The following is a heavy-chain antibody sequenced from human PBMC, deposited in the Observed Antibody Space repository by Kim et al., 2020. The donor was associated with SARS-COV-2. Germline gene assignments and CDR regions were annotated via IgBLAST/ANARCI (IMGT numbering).Heavy chain of an antibody. CDR1: GYTLTELS. V-gene: IGHV1-24*01. D-gene: IGHD3-16*02. J-gene: IGHJ4*02. CDR3: ATAPFMITFGGVIGGGRRSDDY. Sequence: ASVKVSCKVSGYTLTELSMHWVRQAPGKGLEWMGGFDPEDGETIYAQKFQGRVTMTEDTSTDTAYMELSSLRSEDTAVYYCATAPFMITFGGVIGGGRRSDDYWGQGTLVTVSS. CDR2: FDPEDGET.